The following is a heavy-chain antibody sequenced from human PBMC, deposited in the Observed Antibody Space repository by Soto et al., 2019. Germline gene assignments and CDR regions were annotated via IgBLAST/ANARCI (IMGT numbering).Heavy chain of an antibody. CDR1: GYTFTSYG. CDR2: ISAYNGNT. CDR3: ARDLPPPDY. Sequence: QVQLVQSGAEVKKPGASVKVSCKASGYTFTSYGISWVPQAPGQGLEWMGWISAYNGNTNYAKKRQGRVTMTTDTSTSTAYMELSSLRTADKYVYYCARDLPPPDYWGQGTLVTVSS. J-gene: IGHJ4*02. V-gene: IGHV1-18*01.